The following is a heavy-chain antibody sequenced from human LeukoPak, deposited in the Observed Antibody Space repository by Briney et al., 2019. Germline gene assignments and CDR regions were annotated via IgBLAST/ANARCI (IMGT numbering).Heavy chain of an antibody. Sequence: SETLSLTCAVYGGSFSGYYWSWIRQPPGKGLEWIGEINHSGSTNYNPSLKSRVTISVVTSKNQFSLKLSSVTAADTAVYYCARSDDILTGPTLSYNWFDPWGQGTLVTVSS. J-gene: IGHJ5*02. CDR2: INHSGST. CDR3: ARSDDILTGPTLSYNWFDP. V-gene: IGHV4-34*01. CDR1: GGSFSGYY. D-gene: IGHD3-9*01.